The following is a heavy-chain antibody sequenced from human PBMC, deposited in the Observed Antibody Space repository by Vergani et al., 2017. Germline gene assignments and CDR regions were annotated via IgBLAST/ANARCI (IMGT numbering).Heavy chain of an antibody. CDR1: GYTFTGYY. J-gene: IGHJ4*02. CDR2: INPNSGGT. CDR3: ARVTVPAARPGWDFDY. D-gene: IGHD2-2*01. Sequence: QVQLVQSGAEVKKPGASVKVSCKASGYTFTGYYMHWVRQAPGQGLEWLGWINPNSGGTNYAQKFQGRVTMTREPSISTAYMELSRLRSDDTAVYYCARVTVPAARPGWDFDYWGQGTLVTVSS. V-gene: IGHV1-2*02.